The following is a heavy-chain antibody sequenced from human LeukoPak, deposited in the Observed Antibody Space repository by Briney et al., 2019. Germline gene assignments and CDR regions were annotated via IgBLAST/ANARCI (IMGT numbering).Heavy chain of an antibody. J-gene: IGHJ4*02. D-gene: IGHD6-19*01. CDR2: ISAYNGNT. Sequence: GASVKVSCKASGYTFTSYGISWVRQAPGQGLEWMGWISAYNGNTNYAQKLQGRVTMTTDTSTSTAYMELRSLRSDDTAVYYWARGGLRYSSGWYAGGDYWGQGTLVTVSS. CDR1: GYTFTSYG. V-gene: IGHV1-18*01. CDR3: ARGGLRYSSGWYAGGDY.